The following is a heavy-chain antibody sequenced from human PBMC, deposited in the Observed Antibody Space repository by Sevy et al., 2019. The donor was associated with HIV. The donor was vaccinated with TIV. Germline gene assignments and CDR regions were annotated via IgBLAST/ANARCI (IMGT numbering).Heavy chain of an antibody. CDR1: GFTFSSYW. CDR3: ARDSVVAATYYGMDV. CDR2: INSDGSST. Sequence: GGSLRLSCAASGFTFSSYWMHWVRQAPGKGMVWVSRINSDGSSTSYADSVKGRFTISRENAKNTLYLQMNSLRVEDTAVYYCARDSVVAATYYGMDVWGQGTTVTVSS. D-gene: IGHD2-15*01. J-gene: IGHJ6*02. V-gene: IGHV3-74*01.